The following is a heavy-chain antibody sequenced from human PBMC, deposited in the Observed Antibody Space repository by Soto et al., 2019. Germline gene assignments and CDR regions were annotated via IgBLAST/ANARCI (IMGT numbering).Heavy chain of an antibody. J-gene: IGHJ6*02. CDR1: GDAISGYY. CDR3: ARVGKYYYNGLDV. Sequence: QVQLQESGPGLMKPSETLSLTCAISGDAISGYYWTWIRQPPGKGLEWIGYIYYTGNTKYSPSLKSRVTISVDTSKNQFSLMLTSVTAADTAVYYCARVGKYYYNGLDVWGQGTTVTVSS. V-gene: IGHV4-59*01. CDR2: IYYTGNT.